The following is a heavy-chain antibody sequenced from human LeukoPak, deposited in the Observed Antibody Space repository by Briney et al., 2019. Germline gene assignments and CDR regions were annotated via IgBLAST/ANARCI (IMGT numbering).Heavy chain of an antibody. Sequence: GRSLRLSCAASGFTFSSHAMSWVRQAPGEGLEWVSAISGSGGSTYYADSVKGRFTISRDNSKNTLYLQMNSLRAEDTAVYYCAKRAVAGAYFDYWGQGTLVTVSS. CDR2: ISGSGGST. J-gene: IGHJ4*02. CDR3: AKRAVAGAYFDY. D-gene: IGHD6-19*01. V-gene: IGHV3-23*01. CDR1: GFTFSSHA.